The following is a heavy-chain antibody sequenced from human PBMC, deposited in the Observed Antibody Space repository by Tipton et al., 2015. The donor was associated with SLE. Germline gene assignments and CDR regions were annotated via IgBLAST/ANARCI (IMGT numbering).Heavy chain of an antibody. J-gene: IGHJ4*02. CDR3: ARGGYSSGWYGDYFVY. CDR2: IADSGSP. D-gene: IGHD6-19*01. V-gene: IGHV4-34*01. Sequence: TLSLTCAVYRGSFCGYHWTCIRPPPRQGREWIGEIADSGSPNYSPSLKSRVTISLDTSKTQFSLNLRSVTAADTAIYYCARGGYSSGWYGDYFVYCGQGTLVTVSS. CDR1: RGSFCGYH.